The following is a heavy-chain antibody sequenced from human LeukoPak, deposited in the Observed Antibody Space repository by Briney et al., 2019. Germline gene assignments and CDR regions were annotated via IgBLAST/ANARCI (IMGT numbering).Heavy chain of an antibody. V-gene: IGHV3-21*01. CDR1: GFTFSSYS. CDR2: ISSSSSYI. D-gene: IGHD6-6*01. CDR3: ARDRGVRGIAARLAQFDP. J-gene: IGHJ5*02. Sequence: PGGSLRLSCAASGFTFSSYSMNWVRQAPGKGLEWVSSISSSSSYIYYADSVKGRFTISRDNAKNSLCLQMNSLRAEDTAVYYCARDRGVRGIAARLAQFDPWGQGTLVTVSS.